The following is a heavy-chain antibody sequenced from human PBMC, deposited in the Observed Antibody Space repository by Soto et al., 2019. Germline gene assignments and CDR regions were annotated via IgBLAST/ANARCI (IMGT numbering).Heavy chain of an antibody. CDR1: GFTFSSYA. V-gene: IGHV3-30-3*01. J-gene: IGHJ6*02. CDR2: ISYDGSNK. CDR3: ARDRLRYNWNDFPYYYYGMDV. D-gene: IGHD1-1*01. Sequence: QVQLVESEGGVVQPVRSLRLSCAASGFTFSSYAMHWVRQAPGKGLEWVAVISYDGSNKYYADSVKGRFTISRDNSKNALYLQMNSLRAEDTAVYYCARDRLRYNWNDFPYYYYGMDVWGQGTTVTVSS.